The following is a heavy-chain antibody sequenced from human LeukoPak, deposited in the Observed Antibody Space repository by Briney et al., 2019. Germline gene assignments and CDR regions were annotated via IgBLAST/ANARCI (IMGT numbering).Heavy chain of an antibody. CDR1: GFTFSRNG. D-gene: IGHD3-10*01. CDR3: ARASGPFDY. Sequence: PGGSLRLSCAASGFTFSRNGMHWVRQAPGKGLEWVAVILPDGSDKYYADSVTGRFTISRDNSKNTLYLQMNSLRADDTAVYSCARASGPFDYWGQGTLVTVSS. J-gene: IGHJ4*02. CDR2: ILPDGSDK. V-gene: IGHV3-33*01.